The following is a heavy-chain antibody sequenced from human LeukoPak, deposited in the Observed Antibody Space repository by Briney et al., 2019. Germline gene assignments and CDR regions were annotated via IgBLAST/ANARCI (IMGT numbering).Heavy chain of an antibody. Sequence: ASVKVSFKASGGTFSSYAISWVRQAPGQGLEWMGRIIPILGIANYAQKFQGRVTITADKSTSTAYMELSSLRSEDTAVYYCARGSSGWPFDYWGQGTLVTVSS. D-gene: IGHD6-19*01. V-gene: IGHV1-69*04. J-gene: IGHJ4*02. CDR1: GGTFSSYA. CDR2: IIPILGIA. CDR3: ARGSSGWPFDY.